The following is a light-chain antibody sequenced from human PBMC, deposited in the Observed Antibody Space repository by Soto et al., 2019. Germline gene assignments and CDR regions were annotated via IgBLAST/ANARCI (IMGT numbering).Light chain of an antibody. CDR3: QQYCSSSTWT. J-gene: IGKJ1*01. Sequence: EIVLTQSPGTLSLSPGERATLSCRASQSVSSAYLAWYQHKPGQPPTLLIYAASSRATGIPDRFSGSGSGTDFTLAISRLEPEDVAVYYCQQYCSSSTWTCGQGTKVEIK. CDR1: QSVSSAY. CDR2: AAS. V-gene: IGKV3-20*01.